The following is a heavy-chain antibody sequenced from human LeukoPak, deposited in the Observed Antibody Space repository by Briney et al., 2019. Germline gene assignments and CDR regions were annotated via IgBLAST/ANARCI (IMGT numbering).Heavy chain of an antibody. CDR2: ITSAGAT. CDR3: ATRGLSGYYYGMDV. V-gene: IGHV3-66*01. Sequence: PGGSLRLSCAASGFTVSRNYMSWARLAPGKGLEWVSIITSAGATHYATSMKGRFTISRDNSKNTVYLQMNSLRAEDTAVYYCATRGLSGYYYGMDVWGQGTTVTVSS. J-gene: IGHJ6*02. D-gene: IGHD3/OR15-3a*01. CDR1: GFTVSRNY.